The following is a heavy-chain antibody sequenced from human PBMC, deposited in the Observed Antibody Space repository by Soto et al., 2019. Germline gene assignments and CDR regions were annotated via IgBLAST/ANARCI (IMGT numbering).Heavy chain of an antibody. D-gene: IGHD6-13*01. CDR2: IYHTGST. J-gene: IGHJ4*02. CDR3: ARYSFSGSRWSKFDY. V-gene: IGHV4-31*03. Sequence: TLSLTCTVSGVTVSSAAYYWSWISQRPGRGLEWIGNIYHTGSTYYSPSLKSRVVISLDTSRNQFSLRLTSVTAADTAVYFCARYSFSGSRWSKFDYWGQGTLVTVSS. CDR1: GVTVSSAAYY.